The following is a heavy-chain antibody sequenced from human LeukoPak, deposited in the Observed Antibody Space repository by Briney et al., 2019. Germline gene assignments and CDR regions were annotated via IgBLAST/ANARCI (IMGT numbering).Heavy chain of an antibody. V-gene: IGHV1-69*04. CDR3: ARDDGYGMDV. CDR1: GGTFSSYA. CDR2: IIPILGTA. Sequence: SVKVSCKASGGTFSSYAISWVRQAPGQGLEWMGRIIPILGTANYAQKFQGRVTITADKSTSTAYMELSSLRSEDTAVYYCARDDGYGMDVWGQGTTVTVSS. J-gene: IGHJ6*02.